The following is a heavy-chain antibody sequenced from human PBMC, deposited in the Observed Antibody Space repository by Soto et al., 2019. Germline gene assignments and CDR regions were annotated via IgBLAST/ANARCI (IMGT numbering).Heavy chain of an antibody. CDR1: GFTFSSYS. J-gene: IGHJ4*02. Sequence: GGSLRLSCAASGFTFSSYSMNWVRQAPGKGLEWVSSISSSSSYIYYADSVKGRFTISRDNAKNSLYLQMNSLRAEDTAVYYCARDLPPMTTVSDDFDYWGQGTLVTVSS. D-gene: IGHD4-4*01. V-gene: IGHV3-21*01. CDR2: ISSSSSYI. CDR3: ARDLPPMTTVSDDFDY.